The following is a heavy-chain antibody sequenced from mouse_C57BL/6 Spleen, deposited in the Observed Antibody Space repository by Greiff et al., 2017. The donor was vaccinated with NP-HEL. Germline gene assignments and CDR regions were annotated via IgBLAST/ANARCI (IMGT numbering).Heavy chain of an antibody. V-gene: IGHV1-61*01. D-gene: IGHD2-4*01. Sequence: QVQLQQPGAELVRPGSSVKLSCKASGYTFTSYWMDWVKQRPGQGLEWIGNIYPSDSETHYNQKFKDKATLTVDKSSSTAYMQLSSLTSEDSAVYYCARSGLYYDYPYYAMDYWGQGTSVTVSS. CDR3: ARSGLYYDYPYYAMDY. J-gene: IGHJ4*01. CDR1: GYTFTSYW. CDR2: IYPSDSET.